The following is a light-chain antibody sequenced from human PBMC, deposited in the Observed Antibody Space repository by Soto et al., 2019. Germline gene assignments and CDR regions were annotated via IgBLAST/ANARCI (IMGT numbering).Light chain of an antibody. CDR2: QDR. CDR1: KLGDKY. CDR3: QAWDSKTVV. V-gene: IGLV3-1*01. Sequence: SYELTQPPSVSVSPGQTASITCSGDKLGDKYASWYQQKPGQSPVVVIYQDRKRPSGIPERFSGSNSGNTATLTISGTQAMEEADYYCQAWDSKTVVFGGGTKLTVL. J-gene: IGLJ2*01.